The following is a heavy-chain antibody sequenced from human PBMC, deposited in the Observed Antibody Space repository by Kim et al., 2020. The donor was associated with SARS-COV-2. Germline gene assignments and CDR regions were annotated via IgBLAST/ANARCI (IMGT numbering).Heavy chain of an antibody. CDR1: GGSISSSSYF. Sequence: SETLSLTCIVSGGSISSSSYFWGWIRQPPGMGLEWIGSVYYSGNTYYNPSLKSRVTISGDTSKNQFSLKLNSVTAADTAVYYCARHDLYGDYPDYWGQGTLVTVSS. J-gene: IGHJ4*02. V-gene: IGHV4-39*01. CDR3: ARHDLYGDYPDY. CDR2: VYYSGNT. D-gene: IGHD4-17*01.